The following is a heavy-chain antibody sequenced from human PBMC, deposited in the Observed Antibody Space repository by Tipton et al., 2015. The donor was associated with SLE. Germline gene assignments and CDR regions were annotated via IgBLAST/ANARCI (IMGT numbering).Heavy chain of an antibody. CDR1: GFTFSSYE. J-gene: IGHJ4*02. Sequence: SLRLSCAASGFTFSSYEMNWVRQAPGKGLEWASYISSSGSTIYYADSVKGRFTISRDNAKNSLYLQMNSLRAGDTAVYYCARDIGDWNYYYFDYWGQGTLVTVSS. CDR2: ISSSGSTI. CDR3: ARDIGDWNYYYFDY. V-gene: IGHV3-48*03. D-gene: IGHD1-7*01.